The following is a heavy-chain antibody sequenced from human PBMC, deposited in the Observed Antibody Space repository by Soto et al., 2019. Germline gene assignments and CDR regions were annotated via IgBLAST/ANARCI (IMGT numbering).Heavy chain of an antibody. D-gene: IGHD2-15*01. CDR2: MNPNSGNT. CDR1: GYTFTSYD. CDR3: ARDVCSGGSCFRMDV. J-gene: IGHJ6*02. V-gene: IGHV1-8*01. Sequence: QVQLVQSGAEVKKPGASVKVSCKASGYTFTSYDINWVRQANGQGLGWMGWMNPNSGNTGYAQKFQGRVTMTRNTSISTAYMELSSLRSDDSAVYYCARDVCSGGSCFRMDVWGQGTTVTVSS.